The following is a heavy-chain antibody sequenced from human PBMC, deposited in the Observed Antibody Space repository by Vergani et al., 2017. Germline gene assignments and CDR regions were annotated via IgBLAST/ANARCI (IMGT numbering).Heavy chain of an antibody. CDR1: GYTFTSYY. CDR2: INPNSGGT. Sequence: QVQLVQSGAEVKKPGASVKVSCKASGYTFTSYYMHWVRQAPGQGLEWMGWINPNSGGTNYAQKFQGRVTMTEDTSTDTAYMELSSLRSEDTAVYYGATLGYDSSTSCDTNSSIWYAGYYYYYRDVWGKGTTVTVS. J-gene: IGHJ6*03. CDR3: ATLGYDSSTSCDTNSSIWYAGYYYYYRDV. D-gene: IGHD2-2*02. V-gene: IGHV1-2*02.